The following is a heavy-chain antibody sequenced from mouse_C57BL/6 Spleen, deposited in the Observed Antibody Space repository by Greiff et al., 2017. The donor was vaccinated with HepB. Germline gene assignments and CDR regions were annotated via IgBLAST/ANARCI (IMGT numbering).Heavy chain of an antibody. D-gene: IGHD1-2*01. Sequence: EVQRVESGGGLVKPGGSLKLSCAASGFTFSDYGMHWVRQAPEKGLEWVAYISSGSSTIYYADTVKGRFTISRDNAKNTLFLQMTSLRSEDTAMYYCARGYVWYFDVWGTGTTVTVSS. J-gene: IGHJ1*03. V-gene: IGHV5-17*01. CDR1: GFTFSDYG. CDR2: ISSGSSTI. CDR3: ARGYVWYFDV.